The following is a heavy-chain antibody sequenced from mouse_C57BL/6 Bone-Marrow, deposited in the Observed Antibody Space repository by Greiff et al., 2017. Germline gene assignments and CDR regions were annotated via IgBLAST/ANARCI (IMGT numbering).Heavy chain of an antibody. CDR2: IGSGGST. V-gene: IGHV2-4*01. CDR1: GFSLTSYG. D-gene: IGHD2-3*01. Sequence: QVQLQQSGPGLVQPSQSLSITCTVSGFSLTSYGVHWVRQPPGKGLEWLGVIGSGGSTDYNAAFISRLSISKDNSKSQVFFKMNSLQADDTAIYYCAKTGYDGYYSFDYWGQGTTLTVSS. CDR3: AKTGYDGYYSFDY. J-gene: IGHJ2*01.